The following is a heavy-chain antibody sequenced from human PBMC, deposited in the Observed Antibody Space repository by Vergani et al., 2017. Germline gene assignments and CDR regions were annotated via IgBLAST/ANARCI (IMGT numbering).Heavy chain of an antibody. D-gene: IGHD3-10*01. J-gene: IGHJ4*02. V-gene: IGHV1-18*01. CDR2: ISAFNGNT. CDR1: GIPFTSQT. CDR3: ARNLRINMVRGAPPLGD. Sequence: QVQLVQSGDEVKKPGASVKVSCQSSGIPFTSQTFSWVRQAPGQGLEWRGWISAFNGNTVSAQRLQGRVTLTRDTSTSTTYVEVRGLRSDDTAVYYCARNLRINMVRGAPPLGDWGQGTLVTVSS.